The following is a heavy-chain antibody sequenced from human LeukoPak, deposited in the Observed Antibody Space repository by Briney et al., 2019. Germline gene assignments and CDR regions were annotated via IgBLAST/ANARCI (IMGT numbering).Heavy chain of an antibody. CDR2: ISSSSSTI. CDR1: GFAFSSYS. J-gene: IGHJ4*02. CDR3: AGSIAAAGFDY. V-gene: IGHV3-48*04. Sequence: PGGSLRLSCAASGFAFSSYSMNWVRQAPGKGLEWVSDISSSSSTIYYADSVKGRFTLSRDNAKNSLYLQMNSLRAEDTAVYYCAGSIAAAGFDYWGQGTLVTVSS. D-gene: IGHD6-13*01.